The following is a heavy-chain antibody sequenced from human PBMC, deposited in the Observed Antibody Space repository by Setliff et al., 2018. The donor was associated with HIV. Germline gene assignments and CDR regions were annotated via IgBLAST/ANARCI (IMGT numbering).Heavy chain of an antibody. CDR1: GGSISSSSYY. D-gene: IGHD2-21*01. V-gene: IGHV4-39*07. Sequence: AETLSLTCTVSGGSISSSSYYWGWIRQPPGKGLEWIGRIYYSGSTYYNPSLKSRVTISVDTSKNQFSLKLSSVTAADTAVYYCARGVISRDAFDIWGQGTMVTVSS. J-gene: IGHJ3*02. CDR3: ARGVISRDAFDI. CDR2: IYYSGST.